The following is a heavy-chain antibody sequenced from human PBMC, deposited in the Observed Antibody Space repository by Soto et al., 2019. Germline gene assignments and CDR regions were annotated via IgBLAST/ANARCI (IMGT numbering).Heavy chain of an antibody. D-gene: IGHD3-16*01. V-gene: IGHV6-1*01. CDR2: TYHRSKWAS. Sequence: ISGDRVSSNNAVWNWVRQSPTRGLEWLGRTYHRSKWASDYPLSVKSRIIITPDTSKNLVSLQLNSVTPEDTAVYYCTRDRTRSGSILGFYGMDVWGQGTTVT. J-gene: IGHJ6*02. CDR3: TRDRTRSGSILGFYGMDV. CDR1: GDRVSSNNAV.